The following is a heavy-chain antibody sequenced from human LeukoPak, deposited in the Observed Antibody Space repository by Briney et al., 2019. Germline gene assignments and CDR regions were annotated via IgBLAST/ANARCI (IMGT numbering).Heavy chain of an antibody. V-gene: IGHV4-59*01. Sequence: SETLSLTCTVSGGSISSYYWSWIRQPPGKGLEWTGYIYYSGSTNYNPSLKSRVTISVDTSKNQFSLKLSSVTAADTAVYYCARGYCSGGSCYLGGYYCYYGMDVWGQGTTVTVSS. CDR2: IYYSGST. D-gene: IGHD2-15*01. J-gene: IGHJ6*02. CDR3: ARGYCSGGSCYLGGYYCYYGMDV. CDR1: GGSISSYY.